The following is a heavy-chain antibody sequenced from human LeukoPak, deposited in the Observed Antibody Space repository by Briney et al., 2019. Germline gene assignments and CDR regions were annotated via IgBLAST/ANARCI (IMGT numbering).Heavy chain of an antibody. J-gene: IGHJ4*02. CDR1: GFTFSNAW. Sequence: PGGSLRLSCAASGFTFSNAWMSWVRQPPGKGLEWIGEIYHSGSTNYNPSLKSRVTISVDTSKNQISLNLSSVTAADTAVYYCARPMVRGPTRAFDYWGQGTLVTVSS. CDR3: ARPMVRGPTRAFDY. V-gene: IGHV4-4*02. D-gene: IGHD3-10*01. CDR2: IYHSGST.